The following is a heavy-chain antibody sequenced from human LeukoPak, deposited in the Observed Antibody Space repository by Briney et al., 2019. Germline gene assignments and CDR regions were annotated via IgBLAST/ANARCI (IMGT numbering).Heavy chain of an antibody. J-gene: IGHJ4*02. Sequence: PGGSLRLSCAASGFTFSSYWMSWVRQAPGKGLEWVANIKQDGSEKYYVDSVKGRFTISRDNAKNSLYLQMNSLRAEDTAVYYCASLTVTFGGVTPDDYWGQGTLVTVSS. CDR3: ASLTVTFGGVTPDDY. V-gene: IGHV3-7*01. D-gene: IGHD3-16*01. CDR1: GFTFSSYW. CDR2: IKQDGSEK.